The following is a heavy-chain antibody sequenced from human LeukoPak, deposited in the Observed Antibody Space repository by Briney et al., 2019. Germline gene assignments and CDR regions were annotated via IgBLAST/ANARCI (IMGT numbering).Heavy chain of an antibody. J-gene: IGHJ4*02. CDR3: AKGGRCWVSGGDNFDY. D-gene: IGHD3-10*01. V-gene: IGHV3-66*01. Sequence: GGSLRLSCAASGFTVSSNYMSWVRQAPGKGLEWVSVIYSGGSTYYADSVKGRFTISRDNSKNTLYLQMNSLRVDDTALYYCAKGGRCWVSGGDNFDYWGQGTLVTVSS. CDR2: IYSGGST. CDR1: GFTVSSNY.